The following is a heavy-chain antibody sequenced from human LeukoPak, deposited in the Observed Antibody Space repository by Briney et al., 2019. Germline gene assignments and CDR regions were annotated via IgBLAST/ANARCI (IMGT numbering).Heavy chain of an antibody. V-gene: IGHV4-59*08. CDR1: GASLSSYY. D-gene: IGHD3-16*02. CDR2: IYYSGVT. Sequence: SETLSLTCTVSGASLSSYYWSWIRQVPGKGLEWIGSIYYSGVTNFNPSLKRRVAMSVDTSRNLFSLKVSSVTAADTAVYYCARREGSFYSVDLWGQGTTVTVSS. CDR3: ARREGSFYSVDL. J-gene: IGHJ6*02.